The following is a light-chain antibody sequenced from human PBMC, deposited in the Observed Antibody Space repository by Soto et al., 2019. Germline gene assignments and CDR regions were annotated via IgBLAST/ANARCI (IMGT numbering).Light chain of an antibody. CDR3: QQYGSLPET. V-gene: IGKV3-20*01. CDR2: GAS. Sequence: EVVLTQFPGTLPVSLGERATLSCRASQSVRNDYLAWYQQKRGQAPRLLIHGASTRATGIPDRFRGSGSGTDFILTISIVEPGDVALYFCQQYGSLPETFGQGTKVEIK. J-gene: IGKJ1*01. CDR1: QSVRNDY.